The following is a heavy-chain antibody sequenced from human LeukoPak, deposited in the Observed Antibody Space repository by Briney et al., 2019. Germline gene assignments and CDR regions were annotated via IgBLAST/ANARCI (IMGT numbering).Heavy chain of an antibody. CDR2: IGSSSSYI. J-gene: IGHJ5*02. V-gene: IGHV3-21*01. D-gene: IGHD6-13*01. CDR3: ARDDSSSDNWFDP. CDR1: GFTFSSYS. Sequence: GGSLRLSCAASGFTFSSYSMNWVRQAPGKGLEWVSSIGSSSSYIYYADSVKGRFTISRDNAKNSLYLQMNSLRAEDTAVYYCARDDSSSDNWFDPWGQGTLVTVSS.